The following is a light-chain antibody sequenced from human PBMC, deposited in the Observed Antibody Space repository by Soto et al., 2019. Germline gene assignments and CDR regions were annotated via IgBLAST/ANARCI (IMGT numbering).Light chain of an antibody. CDR1: QGISSY. V-gene: IGKV1-9*01. CDR3: QQINSYPVT. Sequence: DLHLTQSPAFLSASIGDKVTITCRASQGISSYLAWYQQKPGKPPNLLIYSASTLQSGVPSRFSGSGSGTEFTLTISSLQPEDFATYFCQQINSYPVTFGGGTKVEIQ. J-gene: IGKJ4*01. CDR2: SAS.